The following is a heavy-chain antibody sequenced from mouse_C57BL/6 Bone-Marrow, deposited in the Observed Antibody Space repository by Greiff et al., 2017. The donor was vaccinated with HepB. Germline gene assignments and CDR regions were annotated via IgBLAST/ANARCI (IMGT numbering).Heavy chain of an antibody. CDR2: ISNGGGST. CDR1: GFSFSDYY. V-gene: IGHV5-12*01. Sequence: EVMLVESGGGLVQPGRSLKLSCAASGFSFSDYYMYWVRQTPEKRLEWVAYISNGGGSTYYPDTVKGRFTISRDNAKNTLYLQMRRLKSEDTAMYYCARREGYAMDYWGQGTSVTVSS. CDR3: ARREGYAMDY. J-gene: IGHJ4*01.